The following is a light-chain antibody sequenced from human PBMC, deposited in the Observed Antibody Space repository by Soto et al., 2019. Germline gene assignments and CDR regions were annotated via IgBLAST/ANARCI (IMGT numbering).Light chain of an antibody. CDR2: DAS. V-gene: IGKV3-11*01. CDR1: QPINTY. J-gene: IGKJ2*01. Sequence: EVLLTQSPATLSFTPGESATLSCRASQPINTYLGWYQQKSGQSPRLLIYDASNRAADIPARFSASGFGTDFTLTIRSLKPEDFGTYYCHHRSNWPPEDTFGQGTKLEI. CDR3: HHRSNWPPEDT.